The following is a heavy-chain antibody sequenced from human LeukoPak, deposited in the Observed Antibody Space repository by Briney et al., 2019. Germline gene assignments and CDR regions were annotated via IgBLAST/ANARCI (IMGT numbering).Heavy chain of an antibody. CDR3: AREYSSSSEGIWFDP. V-gene: IGHV4-59*01. D-gene: IGHD6-6*01. CDR2: IYYSGST. CDR1: GVSIRSYF. J-gene: IGHJ5*02. Sequence: PSETLSLTCAVSGVSIRSYFWSWIRQPPGKGLEWIGYIYYSGSTNYNPSLKSRVTISVDTSKSQLSLNLSSVTAADTAVYYCAREYSSSSEGIWFDPWGQGTLVTVSS.